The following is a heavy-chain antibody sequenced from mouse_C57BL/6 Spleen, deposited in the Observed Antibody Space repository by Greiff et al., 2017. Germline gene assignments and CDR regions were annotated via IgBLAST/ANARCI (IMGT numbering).Heavy chain of an antibody. V-gene: IGHV1-80*01. CDR3: ARNYYGSRSLFAY. D-gene: IGHD1-1*01. CDR1: GYAFSSYW. CDR2: IYPGDGDT. J-gene: IGHJ3*01. Sequence: VQLQQSGAELVKPGASVKISCKASGYAFSSYWMNWVKQRPGKGLEWIGQIYPGDGDTNYNGKFKGKATLTADKSSSTAYMQLSSLTSEDSAVYYCARNYYGSRSLFAYWGQGTLVTVSA.